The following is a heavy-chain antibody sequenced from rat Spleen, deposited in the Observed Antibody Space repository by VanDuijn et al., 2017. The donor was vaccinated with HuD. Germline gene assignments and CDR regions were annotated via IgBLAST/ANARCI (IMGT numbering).Heavy chain of an antibody. CDR3: ARHGTSVRVWFAY. J-gene: IGHJ2*01. CDR2: ISYDGSST. Sequence: EVQLVESDGGLVQPGRSLKLSCAASGFTFSDYYMAWVRQAPTKGLEWVATISYDGSSTYYRDSVKGRFTISRDNAKSTLYLQMDSLRSEDTATYYCARHGTSVRVWFAYWGQGVMVTVSA. CDR1: GFTFSDYY. D-gene: IGHD1-1*01. V-gene: IGHV5-29*01.